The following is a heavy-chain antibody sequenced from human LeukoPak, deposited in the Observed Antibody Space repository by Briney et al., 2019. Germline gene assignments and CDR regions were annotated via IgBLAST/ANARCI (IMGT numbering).Heavy chain of an antibody. CDR2: IYIGGST. D-gene: IGHD6-19*01. V-gene: IGHV3-53*01. CDR3: ARDRVIAVAGTIDYYYGMDV. CDR1: GFSVSSNY. Sequence: GSLRLSCAASGFSVSSNYMSWVRHAPGKRLECVSVIYIGGSTYYADSVKGRFTISRDNSKNTLYLQMNSLRAEDTAVYYCARDRVIAVAGTIDYYYGMDVWGQGTTVTVSS. J-gene: IGHJ6*02.